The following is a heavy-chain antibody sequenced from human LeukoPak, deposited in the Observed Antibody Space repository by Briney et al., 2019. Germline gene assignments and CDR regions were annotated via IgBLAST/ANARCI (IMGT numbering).Heavy chain of an antibody. D-gene: IGHD3-22*01. Sequence: ASVKVSCKASGYTFTSYYMHWVRQAPGQGLEWMGIINPSGGSTSYAQKFQGRVTMTEDTSTDTAYMELSSLRSEDTAVYYCAADSSGYYPDYWGQGTLVTVSS. CDR3: AADSSGYYPDY. J-gene: IGHJ4*02. CDR1: GYTFTSYY. V-gene: IGHV1-46*03. CDR2: INPSGGST.